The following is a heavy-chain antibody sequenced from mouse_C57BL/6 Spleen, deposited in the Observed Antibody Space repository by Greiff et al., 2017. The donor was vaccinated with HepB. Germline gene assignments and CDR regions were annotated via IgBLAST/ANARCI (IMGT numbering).Heavy chain of an antibody. CDR3: ARRRDEYAMDY. J-gene: IGHJ4*01. D-gene: IGHD3-3*01. CDR2: IYPGDGDT. Sequence: QVQLQQSGPELVKPGASVKISCKASGYAFSSSWMNWVKQRPGKGLEWIGRIYPGDGDTNYNGKFKGKATLTADKSSSTAYMQLSSLTSEDSAVYFCARRRDEYAMDYWGQGTSVTVSS. V-gene: IGHV1-82*01. CDR1: GYAFSSSW.